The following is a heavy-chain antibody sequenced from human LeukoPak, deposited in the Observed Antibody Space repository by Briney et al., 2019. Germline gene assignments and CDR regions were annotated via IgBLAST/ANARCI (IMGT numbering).Heavy chain of an antibody. Sequence: PGRSLRLSCAASGFTFSSYAMHGVRQAPGKGLEWVAVISYDGSNKYYADSVKGRFTISRDNSKNTLYLQMNSLRAEDTAVYYCARDFRVAKGNPIDYWGQGTLVTVSS. CDR2: ISYDGSNK. D-gene: IGHD5-12*01. J-gene: IGHJ4*02. CDR3: ARDFRVAKGNPIDY. V-gene: IGHV3-30*01. CDR1: GFTFSSYA.